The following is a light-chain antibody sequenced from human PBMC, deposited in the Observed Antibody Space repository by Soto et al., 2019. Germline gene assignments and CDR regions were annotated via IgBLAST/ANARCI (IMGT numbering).Light chain of an antibody. Sequence: EFVLTQSPGTLSLSPGERATLSCRASQTVRNNYLAWYQQKPGQAPRLLIYDASSRATGIPARFSGGGSGTDFTLTISRLEPEDFAVYYCQQFSRYPLTFGGGTKVDIK. CDR2: DAS. J-gene: IGKJ4*01. CDR1: QTVRNNY. CDR3: QQFSRYPLT. V-gene: IGKV3-20*01.